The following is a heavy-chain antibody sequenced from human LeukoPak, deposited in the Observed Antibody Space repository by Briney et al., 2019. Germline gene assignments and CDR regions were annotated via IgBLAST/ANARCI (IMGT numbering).Heavy chain of an antibody. CDR2: IYYSGST. Sequence: SETLSLTCTVSGGSISSYYWSWIRQPPGKGLEWIGYIYYSGSTNYNPSLKSRVTISVDTSKNQFSLKLSSVTAADTAVYYCARDTTVTSGWVNWFDPWGQGTLVTVSS. J-gene: IGHJ5*02. D-gene: IGHD4-17*01. V-gene: IGHV4-59*12. CDR1: GGSISSYY. CDR3: ARDTTVTSGWVNWFDP.